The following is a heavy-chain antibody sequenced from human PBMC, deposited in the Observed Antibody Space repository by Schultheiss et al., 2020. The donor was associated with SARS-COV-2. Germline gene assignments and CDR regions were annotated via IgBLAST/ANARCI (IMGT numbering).Heavy chain of an antibody. J-gene: IGHJ3*02. CDR2: ISSNGGST. CDR1: GFTFSSYA. Sequence: GGSLRLSCAASGFTFSSYAMHWVRQAPGKGLEYVSAISSNGGSTYYANSVKGRFTISRDNSKNTLFLQMNSLRAEDTAVYYCARVFCSGSSCYVAFDIWGQGTMVTVSS. CDR3: ARVFCSGSSCYVAFDI. D-gene: IGHD2-15*01. V-gene: IGHV3-64*01.